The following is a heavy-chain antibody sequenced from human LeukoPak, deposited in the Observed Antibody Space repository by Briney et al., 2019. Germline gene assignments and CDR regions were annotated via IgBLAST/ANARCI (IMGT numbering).Heavy chain of an antibody. CDR1: GFTFSDYY. D-gene: IGHD5-12*01. Sequence: GGSLRLSCAASGFTFSDYYMSWIRQAPGGGLEWVSYISSSGSTIHYADSVKGRFTVSRDNAKKSLYLQMNSLRAEDTAVYYCAGERGDSGYDYPTNNWFDPWGQGTLVTVSS. CDR2: ISSSGSTI. J-gene: IGHJ5*02. CDR3: AGERGDSGYDYPTNNWFDP. V-gene: IGHV3-11*04.